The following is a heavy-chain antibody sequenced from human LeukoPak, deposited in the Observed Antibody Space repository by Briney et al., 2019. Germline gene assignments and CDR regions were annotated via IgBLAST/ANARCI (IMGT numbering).Heavy chain of an antibody. Sequence: SQTLSLTCTVSGGXISSGSYWWSWIRQHPERGLEWIGYHYYSGNTYYNPSLKSRVSISVDTSKNQLSLTLTSVTAADTAVYYCARGHRTSSAYHCNAMDVWGQGTTVTVSS. J-gene: IGHJ6*02. V-gene: IGHV4-31*03. D-gene: IGHD2-8*01. CDR3: ARGHRTSSAYHCNAMDV. CDR2: HYYSGNT. CDR1: GGXISSGSYW.